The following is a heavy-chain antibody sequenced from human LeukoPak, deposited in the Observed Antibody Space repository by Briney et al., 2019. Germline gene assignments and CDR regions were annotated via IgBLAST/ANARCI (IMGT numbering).Heavy chain of an antibody. CDR2: IYPGDSDT. J-gene: IGHJ4*02. V-gene: IGHV5-51*01. CDR3: ARRFNNYDFWTR. CDR1: GYSFTTYW. D-gene: IGHD3-3*01. Sequence: TAGESLKISCEGSGYSFTTYWIGWVRQMPGKGLEWMGVIYPGDSDTRYSPSFQGQVTISADKSINTAYLQWSSLRASDTAMYYCARRFNNYDFWTRWGQGTLVTVSS.